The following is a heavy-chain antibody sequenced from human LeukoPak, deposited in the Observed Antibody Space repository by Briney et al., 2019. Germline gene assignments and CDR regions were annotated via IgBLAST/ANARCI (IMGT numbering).Heavy chain of an antibody. V-gene: IGHV4-31*03. CDR1: GGSISSGSYY. CDR3: ARLGAYSNSRGIDY. CDR2: NYYSGTT. J-gene: IGHJ4*02. Sequence: PSETLSLTCTVSGGSISSGSYYWSWIRQPPGKGLEWIGYNYYSGTTYYNQSLKSRVTISVDTSKNQFSLKLSSVTAADTAVYYCARLGAYSNSRGIDYWGQGTLVTVSS. D-gene: IGHD6-6*01.